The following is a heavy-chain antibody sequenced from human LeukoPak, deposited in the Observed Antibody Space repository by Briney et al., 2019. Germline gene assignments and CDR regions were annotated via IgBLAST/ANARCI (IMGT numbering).Heavy chain of an antibody. V-gene: IGHV3-7*05. CDR1: GFTFSNFW. D-gene: IGHD5-12*01. J-gene: IGHJ4*02. CDR2: IKEDGSDK. Sequence: GGSLRLSCAASGFTFSNFWMAWVRQAPREGLEWVAHIKEDGSDKKYVDSVKGRFTISRDNPKNSLYLQMNSLRAEDTAVYYCARDIGYHTFDYWGQGGLVTVSS. CDR3: ARDIGYHTFDY.